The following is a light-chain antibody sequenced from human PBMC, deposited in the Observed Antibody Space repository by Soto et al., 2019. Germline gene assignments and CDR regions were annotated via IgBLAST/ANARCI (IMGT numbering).Light chain of an antibody. CDR1: SSDVGGYNY. J-gene: IGLJ2*01. CDR2: EVS. V-gene: IGLV2-8*01. Sequence: QSALTQPPSASGSPGQSVTISCTGTSSDVGGYNYVSWYQQHPGKAPKLMIYEVSKRPSGVPDRFSGSKSGNTASLTVSGLQAEDEADYYCSSYSGRYSVVFGGGPSSPS. CDR3: SSYSGRYSVV.